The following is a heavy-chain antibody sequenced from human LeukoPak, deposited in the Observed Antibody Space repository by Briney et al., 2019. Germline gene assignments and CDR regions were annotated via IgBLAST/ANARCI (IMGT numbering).Heavy chain of an antibody. V-gene: IGHV3-69-1*02. J-gene: IGHJ4*02. CDR3: ARDDTSSWYQEY. Sequence: GGSLRLSCSTSGFTFSDYSMNWVRQAPGKGLEWVAYIKSNIYYADSVKGRFTISRDNAKNLLYLQMNSLAADDTAVYYCARDDTSSWYQEYWGQGTLVTVSS. CDR2: IKSNI. CDR1: GFTFSDYS. D-gene: IGHD6-13*01.